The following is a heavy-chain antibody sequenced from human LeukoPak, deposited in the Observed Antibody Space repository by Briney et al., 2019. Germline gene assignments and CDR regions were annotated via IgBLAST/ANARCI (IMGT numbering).Heavy chain of an antibody. CDR1: GGTFSSYA. D-gene: IGHD3-9*01. CDR3: ARGSYDILTGYSIDY. V-gene: IGHV1-69*04. Sequence: SVKVSCKASGGTFSSYAISWVRQAPGQGLEWMGRIIPIFGIANYAQKFQGRVTITADKSTSTAYMELSSVTAADTAVYYCARGSYDILTGYSIDYWGQGTLVTVSS. CDR2: IIPIFGIA. J-gene: IGHJ4*02.